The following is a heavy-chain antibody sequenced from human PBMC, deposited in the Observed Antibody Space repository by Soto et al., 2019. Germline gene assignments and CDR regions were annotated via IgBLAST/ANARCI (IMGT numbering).Heavy chain of an antibody. V-gene: IGHV1-2*02. CDR1: GYTFTGYY. CDR2: INPNSGGT. CDR3: ARGAYSSGCFDP. Sequence: ASVKVSCKASGYTFTGYYMHWVRQAPGQGLEWMGWINPNSGGTNYAQKFQGRVTMTRDNSKNTLYLQMNSLRAEDTAVYYCARGAYSSGCFDPWGQGTLVTVSS. D-gene: IGHD6-19*01. J-gene: IGHJ5*02.